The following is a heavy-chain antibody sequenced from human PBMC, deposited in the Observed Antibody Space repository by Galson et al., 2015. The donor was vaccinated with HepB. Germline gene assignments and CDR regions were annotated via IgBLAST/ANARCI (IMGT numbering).Heavy chain of an antibody. Sequence: SVKVSCKASGYTFIGYYVHWVRQAPGQGLEWMGIINPSGGSTTYAQKFQGRVTMTRDTSTSTVYMELSSLRSEDTAVFYCARSYYGSGSHFDYWGQGTLVTVSS. D-gene: IGHD3-10*01. CDR3: ARSYYGSGSHFDY. CDR2: INPSGGST. J-gene: IGHJ4*02. CDR1: GYTFIGYY. V-gene: IGHV1-46*01.